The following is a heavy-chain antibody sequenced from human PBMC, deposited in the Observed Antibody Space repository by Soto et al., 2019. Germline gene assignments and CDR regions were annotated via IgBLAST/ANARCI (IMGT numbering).Heavy chain of an antibody. CDR3: ARSPGYYFDY. V-gene: IGHV4-31*03. CDR1: GGSIGSGGYY. J-gene: IGHJ4*02. Sequence: TLSLTCTVSGGSIGSGGYYWRWIRQHPGKGLEWIGYIYYSGITYYNPSLKSRVTISVDTSKNQFSLKLSSVTAADTAVYYCARSPGYYFDYWGQGTLVTVSS. CDR2: IYYSGIT.